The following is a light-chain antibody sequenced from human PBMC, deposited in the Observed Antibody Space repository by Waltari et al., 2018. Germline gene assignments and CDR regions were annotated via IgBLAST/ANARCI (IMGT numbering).Light chain of an antibody. Sequence: DIQMTQSPSTLSASVGDRVTLTCRASQSISTWLAWYQQEPVKAPKLLISQASSLESGVSSRFSGSESGTEFTLNISSLQPDDFATYYCQQYYSYPWTFGQGTKVDIK. CDR1: QSISTW. J-gene: IGKJ1*01. V-gene: IGKV1-5*03. CDR2: QAS. CDR3: QQYYSYPWT.